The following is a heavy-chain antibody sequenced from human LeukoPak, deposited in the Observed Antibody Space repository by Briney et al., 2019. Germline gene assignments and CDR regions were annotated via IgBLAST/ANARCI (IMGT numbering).Heavy chain of an antibody. CDR1: GFTFSSYG. V-gene: IGHV3-30*02. CDR3: AKDSIGLTSISEHDY. J-gene: IGHJ4*02. D-gene: IGHD2/OR15-2a*01. Sequence: GGSLRLSCAASGFTFSSYGMHWVRQAPGKGLEWVAFIRSDTSNRYYANSVRGRFTISRDNSTNMLYLQMNSLRPEDTAVYYCAKDSIGLTSISEHDYWGQGTLVTVSS. CDR2: IRSDTSNR.